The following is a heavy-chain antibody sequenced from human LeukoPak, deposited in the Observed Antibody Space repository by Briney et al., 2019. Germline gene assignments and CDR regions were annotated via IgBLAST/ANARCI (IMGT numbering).Heavy chain of an antibody. V-gene: IGHV4-39*01. J-gene: IGHJ6*04. CDR1: GGSISNTRYY. CDR2: IYYIGTT. Sequence: PSETLSLTCAVSGGSISNTRYYWGWIRQPPGKGLGWGASIYYIGTTSHIPSPKSRVTISVDTSMNQLSLKVTSVTATDTAVYYCLRHPAVWGKGTTVTVSS. CDR3: LRHPAV.